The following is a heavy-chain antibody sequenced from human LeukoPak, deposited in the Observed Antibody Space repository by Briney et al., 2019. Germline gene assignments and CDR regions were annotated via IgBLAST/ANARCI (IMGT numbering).Heavy chain of an antibody. Sequence: SETLSLTCTVSGVSISSYYWSWIRQPPGKGLEWIGYIYYSGSTNYNPSLESRATISVDTSKNQFSLRLSSVTAADTAVYFCASKSERFLETGAFDIWGQGTMVTVSS. J-gene: IGHJ3*02. D-gene: IGHD3-3*01. CDR2: IYYSGST. V-gene: IGHV4-59*01. CDR3: ASKSERFLETGAFDI. CDR1: GVSISSYY.